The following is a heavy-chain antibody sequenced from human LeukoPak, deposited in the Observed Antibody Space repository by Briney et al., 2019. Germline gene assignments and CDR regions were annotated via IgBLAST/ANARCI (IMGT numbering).Heavy chain of an antibody. Sequence: GGSLRLSRAASGLTFTSQGMAWVRQAPAKGLEWVSAITGSGDNTYYADSVKGRFTISRNNSKNTLYLQMNSLSAEDTAVYYCAKMQGYFDLWGRGTLVTVSS. CDR1: GLTFTSQG. CDR2: ITGSGDNT. V-gene: IGHV3-23*01. CDR3: AKMQGYFDL. J-gene: IGHJ2*01.